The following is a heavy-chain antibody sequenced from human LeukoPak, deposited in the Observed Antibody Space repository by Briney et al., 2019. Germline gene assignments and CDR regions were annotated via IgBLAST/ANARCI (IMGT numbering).Heavy chain of an antibody. CDR3: ARGGDWNYALDAFDI. V-gene: IGHV3-11*04. D-gene: IGHD1-7*01. CDR2: ISSSGSTI. J-gene: IGHJ3*02. Sequence: GGSLRLSCAGSGFTVSDYYMSWVRQAPGKGLEWVSYISSSGSTIYYADSVKGRFTISRDNAKNSLYLQMNSLRAEDTAVYYCARGGDWNYALDAFDIWGQGTMVTVSS. CDR1: GFTVSDYY.